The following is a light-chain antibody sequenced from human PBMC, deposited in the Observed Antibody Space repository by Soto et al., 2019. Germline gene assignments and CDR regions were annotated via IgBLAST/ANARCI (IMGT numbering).Light chain of an antibody. CDR1: SSDIGGYNY. CDR2: EVS. V-gene: IGLV2-14*01. Sequence: QSVLTQPASVSGSPGQSITISCTGTSSDIGGYNYVSWYQQHPDKVPKLMIFEVSNRPSGVSYRFSGSKSGNTASLTISGLQAEDEADYYCSSYTSSSTWVFGGGTKLTVL. J-gene: IGLJ3*02. CDR3: SSYTSSSTWV.